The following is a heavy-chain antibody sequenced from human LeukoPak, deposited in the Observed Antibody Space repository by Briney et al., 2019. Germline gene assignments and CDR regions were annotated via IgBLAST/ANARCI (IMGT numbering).Heavy chain of an antibody. V-gene: IGHV3-30*04. Sequence: PGGSLRLSCAASGFTFSNHAMHWVRQAPGKGLEWVAVISYDGRSEYYADSVKGRFTISRDNSENTLYLQMNSLRTEDTAVYYCARRMYCSGGSCSLYYHYGMDVWGQGTTVTVSS. J-gene: IGHJ6*02. CDR1: GFTFSNHA. CDR3: ARRMYCSGGSCSLYYHYGMDV. D-gene: IGHD2-15*01. CDR2: ISYDGRSE.